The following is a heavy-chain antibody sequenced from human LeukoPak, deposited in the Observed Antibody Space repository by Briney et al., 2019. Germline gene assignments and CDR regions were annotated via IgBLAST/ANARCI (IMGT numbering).Heavy chain of an antibody. V-gene: IGHV1-24*01. CDR1: GYTFTSYY. D-gene: IGHD3-22*01. CDR3: ATGYYYDSSARY. CDR2: FDPEDGET. J-gene: IGHJ4*02. Sequence: ASVKVSCKASGYTFTSYYMHWVRQAPGKGLEWMGGFDPEDGETIYAQKFQGRVTMTEDTSTDTAYMELSSLRSEDTAVYYCATGYYYDSSARYWGQGTLVTVSS.